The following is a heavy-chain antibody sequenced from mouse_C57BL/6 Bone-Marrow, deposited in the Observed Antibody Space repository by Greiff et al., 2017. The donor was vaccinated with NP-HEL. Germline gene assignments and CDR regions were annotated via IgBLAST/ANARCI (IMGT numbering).Heavy chain of an antibody. CDR2: IYPGDGDT. CDR3: ARFLITTVVAPFDY. D-gene: IGHD1-1*01. Sequence: VKLMESGPELVKPGASVKISCKASGYAFSSSWMNWVKQRPGKGLEWIGRIYPGDGDTNYNGKFKGKATLTADKSSSTAYMQLSSLTSEDSAVYFCARFLITTVVAPFDYWGQGTTLTVSS. V-gene: IGHV1-82*01. J-gene: IGHJ2*01. CDR1: GYAFSSSW.